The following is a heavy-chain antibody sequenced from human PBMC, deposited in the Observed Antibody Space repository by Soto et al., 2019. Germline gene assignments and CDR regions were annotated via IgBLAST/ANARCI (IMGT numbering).Heavy chain of an antibody. V-gene: IGHV4-34*01. CDR2: INHSGST. D-gene: IGHD2-21*01. Sequence: KGLEMIGEINHSGSTNDNPSLKSRVTISVDTSKNQFSLKLSSVTAADTAVYYCVFFFQAEDGIRDL. CDR3: VFFFQAEDGIRDL. J-gene: IGHJ2*01.